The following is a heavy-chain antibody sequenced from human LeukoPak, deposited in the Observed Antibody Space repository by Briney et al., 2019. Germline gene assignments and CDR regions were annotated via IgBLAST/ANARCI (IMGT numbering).Heavy chain of an antibody. CDR1: GFTVSDNY. D-gene: IGHD6-6*01. Sequence: GGSLRLSCAASGFTVSDNYMSWVRQAPGKGRGLVSVIYSGGSIYYTDSVKGRFTISRHNSKNTLYMQMNSLRAEDTAVYYCARDGLPAARDIWGQGTMVTVSS. V-gene: IGHV3-53*01. CDR2: IYSGGSI. CDR3: ARDGLPAARDI. J-gene: IGHJ3*02.